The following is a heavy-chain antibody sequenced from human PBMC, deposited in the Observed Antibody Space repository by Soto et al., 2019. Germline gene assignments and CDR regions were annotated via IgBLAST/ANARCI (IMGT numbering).Heavy chain of an antibody. V-gene: IGHV1-8*01. CDR3: AREGYSSSSGSRGNGLDP. J-gene: IGHJ5*02. CDR1: GYTFNSYD. CDR2: MNPNSANT. Sequence: QGQLGQSGAEVKKPGASVKVSCKASGYTFNSYDINWVRQAPGQGLEWMGWMNPNSANTGYTQKFPGRVTMTRNTSINTAYMELSSLRSEDTAVYYCAREGYSSSSGSRGNGLDPWGQGTLVIVSS. D-gene: IGHD6-6*01.